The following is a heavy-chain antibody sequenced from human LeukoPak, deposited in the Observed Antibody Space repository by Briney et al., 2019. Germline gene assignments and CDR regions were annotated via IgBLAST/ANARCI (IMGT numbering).Heavy chain of an antibody. J-gene: IGHJ4*02. CDR1: GVPFRSFS. V-gene: IGHV3-21*01. Sequence: GGSLRLSCVASGVPFRSFSMKWVRQAPGKGLEWVSSISSSSTYIYYADSVKGRFTISRDNAKNSLYLQMNSLRVEATAVYYCARAEGSGSSFDYWGQGTLVTVSS. D-gene: IGHD3-10*01. CDR3: ARAEGSGSSFDY. CDR2: ISSSSTYI.